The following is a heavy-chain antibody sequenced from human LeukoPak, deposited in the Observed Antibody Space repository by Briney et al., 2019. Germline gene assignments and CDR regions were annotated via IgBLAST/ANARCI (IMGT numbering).Heavy chain of an antibody. J-gene: IGHJ5*02. D-gene: IGHD3-10*01. CDR2: INSDGSST. CDR3: ARVRDYYGSGSYPWFDP. CDR1: GLTFSSYW. V-gene: IGHV3-74*01. Sequence: GGSLRLSCAASGLTFSSYWMHWVRQAPGKGLVWVSRINSDGSSTSYADSVKGRFTISRDNAKNTLYLQMNSLRAEDTAVYYCARVRDYYGSGSYPWFDPWGQGTLVTVSS.